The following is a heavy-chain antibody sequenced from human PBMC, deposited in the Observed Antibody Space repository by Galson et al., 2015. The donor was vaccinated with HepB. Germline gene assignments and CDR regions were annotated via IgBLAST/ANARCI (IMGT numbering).Heavy chain of an antibody. CDR1: GFTFSSYA. D-gene: IGHD3-22*01. J-gene: IGHJ4*02. Sequence: SLRLSCAASGFTFSSYAMHWVRQAPGKGLEWVAGISYDGSNKYYADSVKGRFTISRDNSKNTLYLQMNSLRAEDTAVYYCARPTYVFQDYYDSSGYYNYWGQGTLVTVSS. V-gene: IGHV3-30-3*01. CDR3: ARPTYVFQDYYDSSGYYNY. CDR2: ISYDGSNK.